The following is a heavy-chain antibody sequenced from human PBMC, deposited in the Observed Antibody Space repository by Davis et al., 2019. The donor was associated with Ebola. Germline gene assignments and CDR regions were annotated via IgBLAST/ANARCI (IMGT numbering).Heavy chain of an antibody. CDR1: GFTFSSYA. CDR3: ARLLPRVGISGYGMDV. V-gene: IGHV3-30-3*01. Sequence: GESLKISCAASGFTFSSYAMHWVRQAPGKGLEWVAVISYDGSNKYYADSVKGRFTISRDNSKNTLYPQMNSLRAEDTAVYYCARLLPRVGISGYGMDVWGQGTTVTVSS. D-gene: IGHD1-26*01. CDR2: ISYDGSNK. J-gene: IGHJ6*02.